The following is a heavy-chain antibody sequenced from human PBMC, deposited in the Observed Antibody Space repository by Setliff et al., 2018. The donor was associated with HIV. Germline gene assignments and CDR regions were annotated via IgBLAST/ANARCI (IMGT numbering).Heavy chain of an antibody. CDR1: GGSMSTYY. J-gene: IGHJ4*02. CDR2: IYTSGST. CDR3: AIGEFYCGTDCYWSSFDY. Sequence: SETLSLTCTVSGGSMSTYYWSWIRQPPGKGLEWIGYIYTSGSTNYNPSLRSRVTISVDTSKNHFSLRLSSVTAADTAVYYCAIGEFYCGTDCYWSSFDYWGQGQWSPSPQ. D-gene: IGHD2-21*02. V-gene: IGHV4-4*08.